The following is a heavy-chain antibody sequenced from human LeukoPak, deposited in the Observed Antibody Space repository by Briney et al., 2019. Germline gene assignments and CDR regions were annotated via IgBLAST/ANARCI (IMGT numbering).Heavy chain of an antibody. V-gene: IGHV3-53*01. CDR1: GFTVSSNY. D-gene: IGHD6-13*01. CDR2: IYSGGST. J-gene: IGHJ2*01. CDR3: AKDPSSSWPYWYFDL. Sequence: PGGSLRLSCAASGFTVSSNYMSWVRQAPGKGLEWVSVIYSGGSTYYADSVKGRFTISRDNSKNTLYLQMNSLRAEDTAVYYCAKDPSSSWPYWYFDLWGRGTLVTVSS.